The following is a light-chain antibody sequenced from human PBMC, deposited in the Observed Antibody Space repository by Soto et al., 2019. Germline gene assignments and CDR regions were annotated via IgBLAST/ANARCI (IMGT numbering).Light chain of an antibody. Sequence: EIVLTQSPGTLSLSPGERATLSCRASQSVSSSYLGWYQQKPGQAPMLLIYGASSRATGIPDRFSGSGSGTDFTLTISRLEPEDFAVYYCQQYGSSPRTFGQGTKLEIK. V-gene: IGKV3-20*01. CDR2: GAS. CDR3: QQYGSSPRT. J-gene: IGKJ2*01. CDR1: QSVSSSY.